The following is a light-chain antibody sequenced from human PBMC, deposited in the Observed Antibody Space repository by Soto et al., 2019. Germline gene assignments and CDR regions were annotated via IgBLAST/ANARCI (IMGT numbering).Light chain of an antibody. CDR2: GNT. V-gene: IGLV1-40*01. CDR1: SSNIGAGYP. Sequence: QSVLTQPPSVSGAPGQRITISCTGSSSNIGAGYPIHWYQQLPGTAPRLLIFGNTIRPSGVPARFSGSRSGLAITGLQAEDEADYYCQSYDSSLSGYVFGGGTKVT. J-gene: IGLJ1*01. CDR3: QSYDSSLSGYV.